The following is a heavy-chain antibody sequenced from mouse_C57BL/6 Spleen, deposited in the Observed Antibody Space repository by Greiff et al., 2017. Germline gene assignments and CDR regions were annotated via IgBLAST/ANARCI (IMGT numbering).Heavy chain of an antibody. CDR1: GYSITSGYY. Sequence: ESGPGLVKPSQSLSLTCSVTGYSITSGYYWNWIRQFPGNKLEWMGYISYDGSNNYNPSLKNRISITRDTSKNQFFLKLNSVTTEDTATYYCARDPYYGSSWDYFDYWGQGTTLTVSS. V-gene: IGHV3-6*01. J-gene: IGHJ2*01. CDR2: ISYDGSN. D-gene: IGHD1-1*01. CDR3: ARDPYYGSSWDYFDY.